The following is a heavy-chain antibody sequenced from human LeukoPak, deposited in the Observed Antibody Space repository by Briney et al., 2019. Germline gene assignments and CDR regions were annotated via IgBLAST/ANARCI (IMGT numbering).Heavy chain of an antibody. CDR2: ITSNGGST. CDR1: GFTFSTYG. CDR3: VPFRYYAVDV. J-gene: IGHJ6*04. Sequence: PGGSLRLSCSASGFTFSTYGLHWVRQAPGKGLEYVSAITSNGGSTYYADSVKGRFTVSRDNSKNMLYLQMSSLRPEDTAVYYCVPFRYYAVDVWGKGTRATVS. V-gene: IGHV3-64D*06.